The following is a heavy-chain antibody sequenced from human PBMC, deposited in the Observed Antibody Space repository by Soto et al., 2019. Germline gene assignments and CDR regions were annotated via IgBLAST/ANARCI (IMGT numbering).Heavy chain of an antibody. CDR3: ARDLEGIAAAGTDGY. Sequence: VQLVESGGGLVQPGGSLRLSCAASGFTFSSYWMHWVRQAPGKGLVWVSRINSDGSSTSYADSVKGRFTISRDNAKNTLYLQMNSLRAEDTAVYYCARDLEGIAAAGTDGYWGQGTLVTVSS. CDR1: GFTFSSYW. V-gene: IGHV3-74*01. J-gene: IGHJ4*02. CDR2: INSDGSST. D-gene: IGHD6-13*01.